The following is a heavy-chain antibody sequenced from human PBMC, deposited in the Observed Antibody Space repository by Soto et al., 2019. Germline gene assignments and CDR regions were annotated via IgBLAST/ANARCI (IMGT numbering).Heavy chain of an antibody. J-gene: IGHJ4*02. V-gene: IGHV1-69*13. D-gene: IGHD6-6*01. CDR1: GGTFSSYA. CDR2: IIPIFGTA. CDR3: ARGRIAARPRGDPFYFDY. Sequence: ASVKVSCKASGGTFSSYAISWVRQAPGQGLEWMGGIIPIFGTANYAQKFQGRVTITADESTSTAYMELSSLRSEDTAVYYCARGRIAARPRGDPFYFDYWGQGTLVTVSS.